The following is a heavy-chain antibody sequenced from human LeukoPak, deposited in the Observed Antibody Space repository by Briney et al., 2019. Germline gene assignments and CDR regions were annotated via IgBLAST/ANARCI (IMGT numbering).Heavy chain of an antibody. CDR1: GGTFSSYA. CDR2: IIPIFGTA. Sequence: SVKVSCKASGGTFSSYAISWVRQAPGQGLEWMGRIIPIFGTANYAQKFQGRVTITTDESTSTAYMELSSLRSEDTAVYYCCAVVATIDTLYYFDYWGQGTLVTISS. CDR3: CAVVATIDTLYYFDY. D-gene: IGHD5-12*01. V-gene: IGHV1-69*05. J-gene: IGHJ4*02.